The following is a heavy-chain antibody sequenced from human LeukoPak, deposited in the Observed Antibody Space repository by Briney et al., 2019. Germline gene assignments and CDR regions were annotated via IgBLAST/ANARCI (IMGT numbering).Heavy chain of an antibody. J-gene: IGHJ5*01. D-gene: IGHD3-16*01. CDR3: VKGGSISHNWFDS. CDR1: GLTYSDYG. CDR2: ILNDGTWE. V-gene: IGHV3-30*02. Sequence: PGGSLRLSCAASGLTYSDYGMHWVRQAPGRGLEWVAFILNDGTWEYYPDSVKGRLTISRDNSRNTLYLQMNSVRLEDTAIYYCVKGGSISHNWFDSWGQGTLVTVSS.